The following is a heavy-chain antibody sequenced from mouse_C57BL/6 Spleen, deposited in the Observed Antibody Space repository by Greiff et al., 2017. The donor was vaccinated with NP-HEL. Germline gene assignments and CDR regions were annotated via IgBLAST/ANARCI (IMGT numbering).Heavy chain of an antibody. J-gene: IGHJ4*01. Sequence: VQLQQSGAELVRPGASVKLSCTASGFNIKDDYMHWVKQRPEQGLEWIGWIDPENGDTEYASKFQGKATITADTSSNTAYLQLSSLTSEDTAVYYCTTLYYGNYEDYYAMDYWGQGTSVTVSS. V-gene: IGHV14-4*01. D-gene: IGHD2-1*01. CDR3: TTLYYGNYEDYYAMDY. CDR1: GFNIKDDY. CDR2: IDPENGDT.